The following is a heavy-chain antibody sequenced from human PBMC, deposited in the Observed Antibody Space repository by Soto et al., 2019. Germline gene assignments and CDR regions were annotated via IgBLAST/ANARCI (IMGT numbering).Heavy chain of an antibody. CDR3: ARPRTTMARGDITR. CDR1: GFTFSSYA. CDR2: ISYDGSNK. J-gene: IGHJ4*02. V-gene: IGHV3-30-3*01. Sequence: QVQLVESGGGVVQPGRSLRLSCAASGFTFSSYAMHWVRQAPGKGLEWVAVISYDGSNKYYADSVKGRFTISRDNSKNTLYLQMNSLRAEDTAVYSCARPRTTMARGDITRWGQGTLVTVSS. D-gene: IGHD3-10*01.